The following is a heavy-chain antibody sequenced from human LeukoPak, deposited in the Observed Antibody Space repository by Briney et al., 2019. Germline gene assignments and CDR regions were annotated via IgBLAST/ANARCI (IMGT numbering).Heavy chain of an antibody. Sequence: QPGGSLRLSCAASGFTFSSYEMNWVRQAPGKGLEWVSYISSSGSTIYYADSVKGRFTISRDNSKNTLYLQMNSLRAEDTAVYYCATTRGGEAIWFGEFDYWGQGTLVTISS. CDR2: ISSSGSTI. V-gene: IGHV3-48*03. J-gene: IGHJ4*02. D-gene: IGHD3-10*01. CDR1: GFTFSSYE. CDR3: ATTRGGEAIWFGEFDY.